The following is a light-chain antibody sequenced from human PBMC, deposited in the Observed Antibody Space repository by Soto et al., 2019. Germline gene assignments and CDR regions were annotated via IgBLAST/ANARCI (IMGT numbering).Light chain of an antibody. V-gene: IGKV3-20*01. J-gene: IGKJ5*01. CDR3: QQYGSSLIT. CDR2: GAS. Sequence: IVLTQNPGTLSLSPGERATLSCRAGQSVSSSYLAWYQQKPGQAPRLLIYGASSRATGIPDRFSGSGSGTDFTLTISRLEPEDFAVYYCQQYGSSLITFGQGTRLEI. CDR1: QSVSSSY.